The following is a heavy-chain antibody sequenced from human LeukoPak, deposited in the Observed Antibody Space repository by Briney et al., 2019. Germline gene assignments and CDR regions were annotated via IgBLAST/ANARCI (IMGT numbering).Heavy chain of an antibody. CDR2: IIPIFGTA. Sequence: SVKVSCKASGGTFSSYAISWVRQAPGQGLEWMGGIIPIFGTANYAQKFQGRVTITTDESTCTAYMELSSLRSEDTAVYYCARGSDNMVRGVIAKYYFDYWGQGTLVTVSS. J-gene: IGHJ4*02. V-gene: IGHV1-69*05. D-gene: IGHD3-10*01. CDR1: GGTFSSYA. CDR3: ARGSDNMVRGVIAKYYFDY.